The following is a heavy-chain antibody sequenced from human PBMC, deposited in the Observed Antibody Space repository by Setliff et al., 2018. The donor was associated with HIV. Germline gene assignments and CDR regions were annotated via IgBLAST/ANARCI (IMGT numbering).Heavy chain of an antibody. CDR2: INHSGST. Sequence: SETLSLTCAVYGGSFSDYYWSWIRQPPGKGLEWIGEINHSGSTNYNPSLKSRVTISVDTSKNQFSLRLSSVTAADTAVYYCAKGAGFYGDYTFDYWGQGALVTVSS. CDR3: AKGAGFYGDYTFDY. D-gene: IGHD4-17*01. CDR1: GGSFSDYY. J-gene: IGHJ4*02. V-gene: IGHV4-34*01.